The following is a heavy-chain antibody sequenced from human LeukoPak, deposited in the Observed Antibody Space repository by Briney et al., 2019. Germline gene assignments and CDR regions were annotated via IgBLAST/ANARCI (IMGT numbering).Heavy chain of an antibody. CDR3: ARAKSSSWAHYFDY. D-gene: IGHD6-13*01. CDR1: GYSISSGYY. V-gene: IGHV4-38-2*01. Sequence: SETLSLTCAVSGYSISSGYYWGWIRQPPGKGLEWIGTIYHSGSTYYNPSLKSRVTISVDTSKNQFSLKLSSVTAAGTAVYYCARAKSSSWAHYFDYWGQGTLVTVSS. CDR2: IYHSGST. J-gene: IGHJ4*02.